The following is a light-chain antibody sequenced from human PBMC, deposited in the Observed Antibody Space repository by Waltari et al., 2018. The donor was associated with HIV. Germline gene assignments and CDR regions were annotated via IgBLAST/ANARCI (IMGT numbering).Light chain of an antibody. CDR1: RSNIASNT. Sequence: QSVLTQPPSASGTPGQRVTISCSGSRSNIASNTVNWYQKLPGTAPKLLIYSNNQRPSGVPYRFSGSKSGTSASLAISGLQSEDEADYYCAAWDDNLNGWVFGGGTKLTVL. CDR3: AAWDDNLNGWV. CDR2: SNN. J-gene: IGLJ3*02. V-gene: IGLV1-44*01.